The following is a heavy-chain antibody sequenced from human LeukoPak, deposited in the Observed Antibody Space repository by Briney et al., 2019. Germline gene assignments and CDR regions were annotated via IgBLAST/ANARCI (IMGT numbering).Heavy chain of an antibody. CDR3: ARSQSSSLIDY. J-gene: IGHJ4*02. Sequence: GGSLRLSCAASGFSFSAYGVHLVRQAPGKGLEWAAVIWYDGSSKDYADSVKGRFTFSRDNSKNTLYLQMNSLTVEDTAVYYCARSQSSSLIDYWGQGTLVTVSS. V-gene: IGHV3-33*01. CDR1: GFSFSAYG. CDR2: IWYDGSSK. D-gene: IGHD6-13*01.